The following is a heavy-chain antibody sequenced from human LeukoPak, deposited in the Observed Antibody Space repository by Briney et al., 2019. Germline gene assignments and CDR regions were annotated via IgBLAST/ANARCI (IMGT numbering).Heavy chain of an antibody. CDR2: INPSVGST. CDR3: ARTKADIGWFDP. J-gene: IGHJ5*02. CDR1: GYIFTSYY. V-gene: IGHV1-46*01. Sequence: GASVKVSCKASGYIFTSYYIHWVRQAPGQGLEWMGIINPSVGSTSYAQKFQGRLTMTRDTSTSTVYMELSNLGSEDTAVYYCARTKADIGWFDPWGQGTLVTVSS.